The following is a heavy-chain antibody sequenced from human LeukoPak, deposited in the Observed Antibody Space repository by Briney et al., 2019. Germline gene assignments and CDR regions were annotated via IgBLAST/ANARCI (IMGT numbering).Heavy chain of an antibody. D-gene: IGHD3-22*01. CDR1: GYTFTSYD. V-gene: IGHV1-8*01. CDR2: MNPNSGNT. J-gene: IGHJ4*02. CDR3: ARVGDSSGYYSQDY. Sequence: GASVKVSCKASGYTFTSYDINWVRQATGQGLEWMGWMNPNSGNTGYAQKFQGRVTMTRNTSISTAYMELSSLRSEDTAVYYCARVGDSSGYYSQDYWGQGTLVTVSS.